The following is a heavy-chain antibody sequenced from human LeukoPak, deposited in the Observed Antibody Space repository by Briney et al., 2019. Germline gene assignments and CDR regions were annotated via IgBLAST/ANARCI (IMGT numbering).Heavy chain of an antibody. CDR3: ARVGSWDAFDI. V-gene: IGHV3-64*01. CDR1: GFPFSSYA. CDR2: ISSNGGST. Sequence: GSLRLSCAASGFPFSSYAMHWVRQAPGKGPEYVSAISSNGGSTYYVNSVKGRFTISRDNSKNTLYLQMGSLRAEDMAVYYCARVGSWDAFDIWGQGTMVTVSS. D-gene: IGHD3-10*01. J-gene: IGHJ3*02.